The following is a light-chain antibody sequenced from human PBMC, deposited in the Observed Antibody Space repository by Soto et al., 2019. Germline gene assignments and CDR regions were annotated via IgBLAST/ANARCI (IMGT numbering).Light chain of an antibody. CDR2: SNN. CDR1: SSNIGSNY. V-gene: IGLV1-47*02. CDR3: AAWDDSLSGYV. Sequence: QSVLTQPPSASGTPGQRVTISCSGSSSNIGSNYVYWYQQLPGTAPKLLIYSNNQRPLGVPDRFSGSKSGTSASLAISGLRSEDEADYYCAAWDDSLSGYVFGTGTKLTVL. J-gene: IGLJ1*01.